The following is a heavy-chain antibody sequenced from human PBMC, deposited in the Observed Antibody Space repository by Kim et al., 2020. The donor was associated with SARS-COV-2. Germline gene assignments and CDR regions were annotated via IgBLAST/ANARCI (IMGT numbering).Heavy chain of an antibody. J-gene: IGHJ4*02. V-gene: IGHV3-49*04. CDR1: GFTFGDFA. CDR3: TREGGYYYDSSGYYYCHFDY. D-gene: IGHD3-22*01. Sequence: GGSLRLSCTASGFTFGDFAMSWVRQAPGKGLEWVGFIRSKAYGGTTEYAASVKGRFTISRDDSKSIAYLQMNSLKTEDTAVYYCTREGGYYYDSSGYYYCHFDYWGQGTLVTVSS. CDR2: IRSKAYGGTT.